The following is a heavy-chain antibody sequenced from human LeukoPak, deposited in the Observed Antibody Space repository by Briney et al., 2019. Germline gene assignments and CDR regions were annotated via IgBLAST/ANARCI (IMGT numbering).Heavy chain of an antibody. CDR2: ISGSGGST. CDR1: GFTFSSYA. D-gene: IGHD1-26*01. J-gene: IGHJ4*02. V-gene: IGHV3-23*01. CDR3: ARDILLFTRPPHFDY. Sequence: GGSLRLSCAASGFTFSSYAMSWVRQAPGKGLEWVSAISGSGGSTYYADSVKGRFTISRDNSKNSLYLQMNSLRAEDTAVYYCARDILLFTRPPHFDYWGQGTLVTVSS.